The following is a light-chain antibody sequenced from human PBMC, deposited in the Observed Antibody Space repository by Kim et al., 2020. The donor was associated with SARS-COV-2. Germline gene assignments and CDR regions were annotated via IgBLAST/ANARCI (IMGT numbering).Light chain of an antibody. Sequence: SYELTQPPSVSVSPGQTASITCSGDKLVDKYACWYQQKPGQPPVLVIYQDSKRPSGIPERFSGSNSGNTATLTISGTQAMDEADYYCQAWDSSTVVFGGGTQLTVL. CDR3: QAWDSSTVV. CDR1: KLVDKY. CDR2: QDS. J-gene: IGLJ2*01. V-gene: IGLV3-1*01.